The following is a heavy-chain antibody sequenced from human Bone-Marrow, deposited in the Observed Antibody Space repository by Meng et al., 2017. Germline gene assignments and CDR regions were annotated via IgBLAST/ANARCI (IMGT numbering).Heavy chain of an antibody. J-gene: IGHJ4*02. CDR2: INHRGST. V-gene: IGHV4-34*01. D-gene: IGHD5-18*01. CDR1: GGSFRGYF. Sequence: QVQRQQWGAGLLKPSETLSLTCGVYGGSFRGYFWAWIRQPPGKGLEWIGEINHRGSTNYNPSLKSRVTISVDTSKSQVSLNLSSVTAADTAVYYCARQKFSYGLGPPAYWGQGTLVTVSS. CDR3: ARQKFSYGLGPPAY.